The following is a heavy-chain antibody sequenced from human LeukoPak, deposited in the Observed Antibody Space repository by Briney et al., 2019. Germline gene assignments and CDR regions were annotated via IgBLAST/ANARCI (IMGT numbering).Heavy chain of an antibody. Sequence: ASVKLSCKASGYTFTSYHLHWERQAPRQGLEWMGIINPSGGSPNYAQKFQGRVTMTRDMSTSTDNMELSSLRSEDTAVYYCARAQGSYYHYYMDVWGKGTTVTVSS. D-gene: IGHD1-26*01. CDR2: INPSGGSP. CDR1: GYTFTSYH. V-gene: IGHV1-46*01. J-gene: IGHJ6*03. CDR3: ARAQGSYYHYYMDV.